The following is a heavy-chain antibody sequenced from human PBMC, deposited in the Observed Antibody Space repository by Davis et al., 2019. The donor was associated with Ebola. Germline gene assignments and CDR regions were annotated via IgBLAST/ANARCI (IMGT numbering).Heavy chain of an antibody. D-gene: IGHD3/OR15-3a*01. Sequence: ASENVSCKASGYSFSSYGLSWARHPPGQRLEWMASISAYNVHTNFAQKIQGRVTMTTDTSTTTAYMVLKSLTSDDTAVYYCARGQDFRVDYWGQGTLVTVSS. V-gene: IGHV1-18*04. CDR3: ARGQDFRVDY. CDR2: ISAYNVHT. CDR1: GYSFSSYG. J-gene: IGHJ4*02.